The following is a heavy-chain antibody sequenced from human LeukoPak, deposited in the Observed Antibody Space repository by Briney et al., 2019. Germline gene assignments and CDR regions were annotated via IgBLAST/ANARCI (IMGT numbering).Heavy chain of an antibody. V-gene: IGHV4-4*02. CDR2: IYHSGST. CDR1: GGSISSSNW. CDR3: ARDPGRWQQLGYFDY. J-gene: IGHJ4*02. Sequence: SSETLSLTCAVSGGSISSSNWWSWVRQPPGKGLEWIGEIYHSGSTNYNPSLKSRVTISVDKSKNQFSLKLSSVTAADTAVYYCARDPGRWQQLGYFDYWGQGTLVTVSS. D-gene: IGHD5-24*01.